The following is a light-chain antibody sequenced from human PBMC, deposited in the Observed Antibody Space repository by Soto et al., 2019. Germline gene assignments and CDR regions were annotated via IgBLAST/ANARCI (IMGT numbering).Light chain of an antibody. Sequence: DTQMTQSPSTLSGSIRDRVTITCRASRTISNWVAWYQQKPGKAPKLLISDASDLERGVPSRFSGTGSGTEFTLTISSLQPDDSATYYCQQYNTYPLTFGGGTKVDIK. CDR2: DAS. J-gene: IGKJ4*01. CDR1: RTISNW. CDR3: QQYNTYPLT. V-gene: IGKV1-5*01.